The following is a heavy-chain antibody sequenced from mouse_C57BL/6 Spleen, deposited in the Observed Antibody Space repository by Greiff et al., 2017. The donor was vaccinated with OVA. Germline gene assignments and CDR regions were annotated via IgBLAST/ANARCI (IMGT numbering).Heavy chain of an antibody. CDR2: ISYDGSN. Sequence: EVKLQESGPGLVKPSQSLSLTCSVTGYSITSGYYWNWIRQFPGNKLEWMGYISYDGSNNYNPSLKNRISITRDTSKNQFFLKLNSVTTEDTATYYCARANWEGHFDYWGQGTTLTVSS. CDR1: GYSITSGYY. J-gene: IGHJ2*01. CDR3: ARANWEGHFDY. D-gene: IGHD4-1*01. V-gene: IGHV3-6*01.